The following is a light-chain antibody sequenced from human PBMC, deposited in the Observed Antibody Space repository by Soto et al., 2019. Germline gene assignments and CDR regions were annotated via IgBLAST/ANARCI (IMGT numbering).Light chain of an antibody. V-gene: IGLV4-60*03. CDR3: ETWDSNTVV. CDR2: LDGSGGY. CDR1: RGHSSYT. Sequence: QPVLTQSSSASASLGSSVILSCTLSRGHSSYTIAWHQQQPGKAPRYLMTLDGSGGYNKRSGVRDRFSGSSSGADRYLTISNLQSEDEADYYCETWDSNTVVFGGGTKLTVL. J-gene: IGLJ2*01.